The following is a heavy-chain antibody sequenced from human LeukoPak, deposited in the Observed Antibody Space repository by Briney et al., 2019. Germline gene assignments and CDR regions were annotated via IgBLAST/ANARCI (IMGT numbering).Heavy chain of an antibody. D-gene: IGHD4-17*01. CDR2: IYSGGST. Sequence: GGSLRLSCAASGFTARRNYMSWVREAPGKGLEWVSVIYSGGSTYYADSVKGRFTISRDNSKNTLYLQMNSLRAEDTAVYYCSHGAVDSFDIWGQGTMVSVSS. V-gene: IGHV3-66*01. J-gene: IGHJ3*02. CDR1: GFTARRNY. CDR3: SHGAVDSFDI.